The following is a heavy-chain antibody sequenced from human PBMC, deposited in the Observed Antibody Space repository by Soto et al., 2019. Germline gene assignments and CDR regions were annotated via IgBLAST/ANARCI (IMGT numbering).Heavy chain of an antibody. CDR3: AKDKGGVYYYYYDGMDV. Sequence: PGGSLRLSCAASGFTFSTYPMSWVRQASGKGLEWVSHISGSGGSTYSADSLKGRFTISRDNSKNTLYLQMNSLRAEDTAVYYCAKDKGGVYYYYYDGMDVWGQGTTVTVSS. CDR2: ISGSGGST. D-gene: IGHD3-16*01. CDR1: GFTFSTYP. J-gene: IGHJ6*02. V-gene: IGHV3-23*01.